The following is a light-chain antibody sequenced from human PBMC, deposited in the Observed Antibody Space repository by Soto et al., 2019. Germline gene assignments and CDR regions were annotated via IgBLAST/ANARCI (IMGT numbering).Light chain of an antibody. CDR3: QQSYSIPST. J-gene: IGKJ5*01. V-gene: IGKV1-39*01. CDR2: AAV. CDR1: QGISVY. Sequence: DIQMTQSPSSLSASVGDRITIACRASQGISVYLNWFQKKPGEAPKLLIHAAVNLESGAPSRFSGSGSVTDFTLSISSVQAEDFATYYCQQSYSIPSTFGQGTRLEIK.